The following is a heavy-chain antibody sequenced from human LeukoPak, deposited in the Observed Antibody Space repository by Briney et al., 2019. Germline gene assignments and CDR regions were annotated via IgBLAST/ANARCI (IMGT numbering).Heavy chain of an antibody. V-gene: IGHV1-24*01. J-gene: IGHJ2*01. CDR2: FDPEDGET. CDR3: ATGAATVTTGYFDL. Sequence: ASVKVSCKVSGYTLTELSMHWVRQAPGKGLEWMGGFDPEDGETIYAQKFQGKVTMTEDTSTDTAYMELSSLRSEDTAVYYCATGAATVTTGYFDLWGRGTLVTVSS. D-gene: IGHD4-17*01. CDR1: GYTLTELS.